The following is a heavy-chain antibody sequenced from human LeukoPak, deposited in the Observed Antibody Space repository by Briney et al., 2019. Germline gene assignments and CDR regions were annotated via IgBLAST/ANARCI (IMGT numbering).Heavy chain of an antibody. Sequence: GGSLRLSCAASGFIFEDYTMYWVRQPPGKGLEWVSLITYDGRDTKYADSVKGRFTTSRDNNKNSLFLQMSSLRHEDTALYYCDKDIGQDGRGHHYLDYWGHGTLVTVSS. V-gene: IGHV3-43*01. J-gene: IGHJ4*01. CDR1: GFIFEDYT. D-gene: IGHD5-24*01. CDR3: DKDIGQDGRGHHYLDY. CDR2: ITYDGRDT.